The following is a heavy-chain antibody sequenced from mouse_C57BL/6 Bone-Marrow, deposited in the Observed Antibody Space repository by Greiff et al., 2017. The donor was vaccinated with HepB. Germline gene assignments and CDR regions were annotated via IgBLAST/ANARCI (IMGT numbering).Heavy chain of an antibody. Sequence: QVQLQQPGAELVKPGASVKLSCKASGYTFTSYWMQWVKQRPGQGLEWIGEIDPSDSYTNYNQKFKGKGTLTVDTSSSTAYMQLSSLTSEDSAVYYCARRNYYGSSYGFAYWGQGTLVTVSA. V-gene: IGHV1-50*01. CDR1: GYTFTSYW. D-gene: IGHD1-1*01. CDR2: IDPSDSYT. J-gene: IGHJ3*01. CDR3: ARRNYYGSSYGFAY.